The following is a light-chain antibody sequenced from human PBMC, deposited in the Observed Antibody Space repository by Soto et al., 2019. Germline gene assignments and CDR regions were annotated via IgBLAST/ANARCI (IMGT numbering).Light chain of an antibody. CDR3: QQYVNLPYT. Sequence: DIQMTQSPPSLAASVGDRVTITCQASQDLTNYLNWYQQKPGEAPKLLIYDTITLEEGVPSRFSGGGSGTDFTFTINGLQPEDAAIYSCQQYVNLPYTFGQGNKLEIK. CDR2: DTI. J-gene: IGKJ2*01. V-gene: IGKV1-33*01. CDR1: QDLTNY.